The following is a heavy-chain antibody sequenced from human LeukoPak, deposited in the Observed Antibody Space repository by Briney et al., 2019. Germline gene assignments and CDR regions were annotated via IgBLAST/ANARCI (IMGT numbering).Heavy chain of an antibody. CDR2: IYYSGST. CDR3: ARVDNDDILTGYPNYYYYYMDV. Sequence: SETLSLTCTVSGGSISSSSYYWGWIRQPPGKGLEWIGSIYYSGSTNYNPSLKSRVTISVDTSKNQFSLKLSSVTAADTAVYYCARVDNDDILTGYPNYYYYYMDVWGKGTTVTVSS. J-gene: IGHJ6*03. CDR1: GGSISSSSYY. D-gene: IGHD3-9*01. V-gene: IGHV4-39*07.